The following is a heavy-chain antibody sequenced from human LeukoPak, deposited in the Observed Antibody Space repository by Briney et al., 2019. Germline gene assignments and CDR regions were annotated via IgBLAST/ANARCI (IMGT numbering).Heavy chain of an antibody. Sequence: ASVKVSCKASGYTFTGYYMHWVRQAPGQGLEWMGWMDPNSGGTNYAQKFQGRVTMTRDTSISTAYMELSRLRSDDTAVYYCARDFPSYYYGSGTLLMRFDPWGQGTLVTVSS. CDR2: MDPNSGGT. CDR3: ARDFPSYYYGSGTLLMRFDP. D-gene: IGHD3-10*01. V-gene: IGHV1-2*02. CDR1: GYTFTGYY. J-gene: IGHJ5*02.